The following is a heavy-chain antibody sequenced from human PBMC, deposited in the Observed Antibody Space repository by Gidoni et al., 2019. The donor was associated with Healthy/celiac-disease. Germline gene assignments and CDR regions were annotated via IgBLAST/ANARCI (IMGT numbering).Heavy chain of an antibody. CDR1: GGSISSYY. V-gene: IGHV4-59*01. Sequence: QVQLQESGPGLVKPSETLSLTCTVSGGSISSYYWSWIRQPPGKGLEWIGYIYYSGSTNYNPSLKSRVTISVDTSKNQFSLKLSSVTAADTAVYYCARDPAYCSSTSCYAHYYGMDVWGRGTTVTVSS. CDR3: ARDPAYCSSTSCYAHYYGMDV. CDR2: IYYSGST. D-gene: IGHD2-2*01. J-gene: IGHJ6*02.